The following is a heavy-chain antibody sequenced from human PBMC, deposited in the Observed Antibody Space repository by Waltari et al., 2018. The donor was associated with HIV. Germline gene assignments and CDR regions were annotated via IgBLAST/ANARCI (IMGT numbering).Heavy chain of an antibody. J-gene: IGHJ3*02. Sequence: QVQLVQSGAEVKKPGASVQVSCKASGYSFTAHYLHWVRQAPGQALEWMVWSSPSTGGTLYAQTFKGRVTMTRDTSINTASVELKCLTSDDTAVYYCARGGARYYHAFHIWGQGTVVTVSS. CDR1: GYSFTAHY. CDR3: ARGGARYYHAFHI. CDR2: SSPSTGGT. V-gene: IGHV1-2*02. D-gene: IGHD3-10*01.